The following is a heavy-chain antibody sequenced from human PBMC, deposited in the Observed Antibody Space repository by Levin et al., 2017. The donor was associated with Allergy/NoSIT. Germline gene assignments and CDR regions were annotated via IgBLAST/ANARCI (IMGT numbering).Heavy chain of an antibody. J-gene: IGHJ6*03. CDR3: ARFVVTPVSYFYMDV. V-gene: IGHV1-18*01. Sequence: GESLKISCKASGYTFKNYGISWVRQAPGQGLEWMGWISTHNGNTNYAQSFQGRVTMTTDTSTSPADMELRSLISDDTAVYYCARFVVTPVSYFYMDVWGEGTTVTVSS. CDR2: ISTHNGNT. CDR1: GYTFKNYG. D-gene: IGHD2-2*01.